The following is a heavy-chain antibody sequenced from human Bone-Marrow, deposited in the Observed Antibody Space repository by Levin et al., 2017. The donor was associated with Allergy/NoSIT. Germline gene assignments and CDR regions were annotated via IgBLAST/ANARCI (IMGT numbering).Heavy chain of an antibody. CDR1: GFNFSKST. CDR2: ISSTSAYI. V-gene: IGHV3-21*01. J-gene: IGHJ6*02. D-gene: IGHD6-13*01. CDR3: ASRHSTPGGLEV. Sequence: NPGGSLRLSCAASGFNFSKSTMHWVRQAPGKGLEWVSSISSTSAYIHYIDSVKGRFTVFRDNAKNSLYLQMNSLRAEDTALYYCASRHSTPGGLEVWGQGTTVTVSS.